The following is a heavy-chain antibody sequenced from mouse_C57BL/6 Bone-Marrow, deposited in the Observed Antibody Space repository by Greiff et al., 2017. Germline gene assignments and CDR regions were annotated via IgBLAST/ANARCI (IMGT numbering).Heavy chain of an antibody. J-gene: IGHJ4*01. Sequence: VQLQQPGAELVMPGASVKLSCKASGYTFTSYWMHWVKQRPGQGLEWIGEIDPSDSYTNYNQKFKGKSTLTVDKSSSTAYMQLSSLTSEDSAVYYCARGPYLPAMDYWGQGTSGTVSS. CDR3: ARGPYLPAMDY. CDR1: GYTFTSYW. CDR2: IDPSDSYT. V-gene: IGHV1-69*01.